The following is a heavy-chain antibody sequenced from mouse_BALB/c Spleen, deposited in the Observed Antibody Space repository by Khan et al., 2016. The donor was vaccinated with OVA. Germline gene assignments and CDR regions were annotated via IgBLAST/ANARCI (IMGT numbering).Heavy chain of an antibody. CDR3: SRSGYGFGAY. CDR2: INPGSGGT. D-gene: IGHD3-2*02. V-gene: IGHV1-54*01. Sequence: QVQLQQSGAELVRPGTSVKVSCKASGYAFTDYLIEWVKQRPGQGLEWIGVINPGSGGTHYNEKFMDRATLTADKSSSTAYMQLSSLTADDSAVYFCSRSGYGFGAYWGPGTLVTVSA. J-gene: IGHJ3*01. CDR1: GYAFTDYL.